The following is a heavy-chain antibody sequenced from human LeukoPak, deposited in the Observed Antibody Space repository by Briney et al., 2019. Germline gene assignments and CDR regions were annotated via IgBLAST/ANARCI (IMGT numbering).Heavy chain of an antibody. CDR3: ARDDCSSTSCTYHFDY. D-gene: IGHD2-2*01. J-gene: IGHJ4*02. Sequence: TGGSLRLSCAASGFTVSSNYMSWVRQAPGKGLEWVSVIYGGGSTYYADSVKGRFTISRDNSKNTLYLQMNSLRAEDTAVYYCARDDCSSTSCTYHFDYWGQGTLVTVSS. V-gene: IGHV3-66*01. CDR2: IYGGGST. CDR1: GFTVSSNY.